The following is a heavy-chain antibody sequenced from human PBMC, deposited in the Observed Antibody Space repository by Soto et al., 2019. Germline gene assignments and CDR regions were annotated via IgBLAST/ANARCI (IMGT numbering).Heavy chain of an antibody. CDR1: GFTFNNYG. CDR2: VSKSDYT. CDR3: AREDSIIIPAVSDF. Sequence: GGSLRLSCVVSGFTFNNYGINWVRQAPGKGLEWVSTVSKSDYTYYSDSVKGRFTISRDNAKNTMSLQMNTLRAEDTAVYYCAREDSIIIPAVSDFWGQGTLVTVSS. J-gene: IGHJ4*02. D-gene: IGHD2-2*01. V-gene: IGHV3-21*04.